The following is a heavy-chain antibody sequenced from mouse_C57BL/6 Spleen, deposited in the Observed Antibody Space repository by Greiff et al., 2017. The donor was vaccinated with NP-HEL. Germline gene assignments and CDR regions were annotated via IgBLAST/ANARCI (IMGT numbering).Heavy chain of an antibody. CDR3: ARRKSSGVYYAMDY. Sequence: DVRLVESGGGLVKPGGSLKLSCAASGFTFSSYTMSWVRQTPEKRLEWVATISGGGGNTYYPDSVKGRFTISRDNAKNTLYLQMSSLRSEDTALYYCARRKSSGVYYAMDYWGQGTSVTVSS. D-gene: IGHD3-2*02. J-gene: IGHJ4*01. V-gene: IGHV5-9*01. CDR2: ISGGGGNT. CDR1: GFTFSSYT.